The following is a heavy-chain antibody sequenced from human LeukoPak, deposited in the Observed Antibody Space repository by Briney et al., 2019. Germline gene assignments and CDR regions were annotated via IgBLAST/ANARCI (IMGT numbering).Heavy chain of an antibody. CDR3: ARVRGALVYNWFDP. CDR2: IYYSGST. Sequence: SETLSLTCTVSGGSISSYYWSWIRQPPGKGLEWIGYIYYSGSTNYNPSLKSRVTISVDTSKNQFSLKLSSVTAADTAVYYCARVRGALVYNWFDPWGQGTLVTVSS. D-gene: IGHD1-26*01. CDR1: GGSISSYY. V-gene: IGHV4-59*01. J-gene: IGHJ5*02.